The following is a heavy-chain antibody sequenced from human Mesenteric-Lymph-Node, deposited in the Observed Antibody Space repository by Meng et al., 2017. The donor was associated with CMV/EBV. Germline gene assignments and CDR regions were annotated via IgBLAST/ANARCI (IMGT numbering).Heavy chain of an antibody. J-gene: IGHJ6*02. CDR2: ISAYNGNT. CDR1: GYTFTSYG. Sequence: ASVKVSCKASGYTFTSYGISWVRQAPGQGLEWMGWISAYNGNTNYAQKLQGRVTMTRDTSISTAYMELSRLRSDDTAVYYCVRYRNSGGVSGMDVWGQGTTVTVSS. V-gene: IGHV1-18*01. D-gene: IGHD2-8*02. CDR3: VRYRNSGGVSGMDV.